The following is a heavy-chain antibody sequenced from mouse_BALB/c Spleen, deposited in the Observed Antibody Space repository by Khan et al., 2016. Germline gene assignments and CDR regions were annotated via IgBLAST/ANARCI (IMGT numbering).Heavy chain of an antibody. J-gene: IGHJ2*01. V-gene: IGHV3-6*02. D-gene: IGHD1-1*01. CDR3: ARWDFGSGRYYFDY. Sequence: EVQLQESGPGLVKPSQSLSLTCSVTGYSITSGYYWNWNRQFPGNKLEWMGYISYDGSNNYNPSLKNRFSITRDTSRNQFLLKLNSVTTEDTATXCGARWDFGSGRYYFDYWGQGTALAVS. CDR2: ISYDGSN. CDR1: GYSITSGYY.